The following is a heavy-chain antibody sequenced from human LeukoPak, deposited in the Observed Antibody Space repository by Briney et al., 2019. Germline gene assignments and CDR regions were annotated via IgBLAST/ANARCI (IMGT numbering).Heavy chain of an antibody. CDR3: AKDYSTPGDY. D-gene: IGHD6-13*01. V-gene: IGHV3-23*01. Sequence: GGSLRLSCGASGFTFSGYAMSWVRKAPGKGLEWVSAISVSGGSTYYADSVKGRFTISRDNSKNTLYLQMNSLRAEDTAVYYCAKDYSTPGDYWGQGTLVTVSS. CDR2: ISVSGGST. J-gene: IGHJ4*02. CDR1: GFTFSGYA.